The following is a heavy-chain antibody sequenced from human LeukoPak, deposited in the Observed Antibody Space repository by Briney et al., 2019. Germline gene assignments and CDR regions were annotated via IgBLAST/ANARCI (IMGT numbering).Heavy chain of an antibody. CDR3: TRQVRGDGRGGFDP. Sequence: GGSLRLSCAASGFTVSSSYMSWVRQAPGKGLEWVSVIYSDGYTSYADSVKGRFTISRDNSKNTLNLQMNSLRVEDTALYYCTRQVRGDGRGGFDPWGQGTLVTVSS. J-gene: IGHJ5*02. D-gene: IGHD2-21*02. V-gene: IGHV3-53*01. CDR1: GFTVSSSY. CDR2: IYSDGYT.